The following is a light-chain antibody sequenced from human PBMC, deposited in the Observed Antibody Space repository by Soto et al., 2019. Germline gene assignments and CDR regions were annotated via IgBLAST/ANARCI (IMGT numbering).Light chain of an antibody. J-gene: IGKJ1*01. V-gene: IGKV3-15*01. Sequence: EIVMTQSPATLSVSPGGRATLSCRASQSISDTLAWYQQKPGQAPRLLIYSASRGATGFPARFSGSGSGTDFTLTISSLQSEDFAVYSCQQYNTWPWTFGQGTKVEIK. CDR2: SAS. CDR1: QSISDT. CDR3: QQYNTWPWT.